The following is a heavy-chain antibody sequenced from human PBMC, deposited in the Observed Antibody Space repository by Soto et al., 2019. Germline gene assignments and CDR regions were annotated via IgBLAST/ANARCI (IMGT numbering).Heavy chain of an antibody. CDR3: ARDLQSATMCRGVPLAYHSFDP. V-gene: IGHV4-4*07. CDR2: IHGSGST. J-gene: IGHJ5*02. D-gene: IGHD3-10*01. Sequence: SETLSLTCTVSVGSISYNFWTWIRQPAGKGLEWIGRIHGSGSTSYNPSLKTRLTMSVDTSNNQISLSLRSVTAADTAVYYCARDLQSATMCRGVPLAYHSFDPWGHGTLVTVSS. CDR1: VGSISYNF.